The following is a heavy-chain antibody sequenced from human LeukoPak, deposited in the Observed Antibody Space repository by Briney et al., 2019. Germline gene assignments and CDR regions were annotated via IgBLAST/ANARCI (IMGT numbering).Heavy chain of an antibody. CDR1: GGSISSSSYY. J-gene: IGHJ4*02. CDR3: ARPVDYYYDSSGYYYGYYFDY. Sequence: SETLSLTCTVSGGSISSSSYYWGWIRQPPGKGLEWIGRIYYSGSTYYNPSLKSRVTISVDTSKNQFSLKLSSVTAADTAVYYCARPVDYYYDSSGYYYGYYFDYWGQGTLVTVSS. D-gene: IGHD3-22*01. CDR2: IYYSGST. V-gene: IGHV4-39*01.